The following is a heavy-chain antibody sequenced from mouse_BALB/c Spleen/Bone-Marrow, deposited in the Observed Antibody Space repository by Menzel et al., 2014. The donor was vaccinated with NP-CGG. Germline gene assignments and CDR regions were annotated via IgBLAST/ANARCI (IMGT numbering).Heavy chain of an antibody. CDR3: ARPRYYGSIFAY. Sequence: EVQLVESGGCLVQPGGSLKLSCAASGFDFSRYYMSWVRQAPGKGLEWIGEINPDSSPINYTPSLKDKFIISRDNAKNTLYLQMSKVRSEDTALYYRARPRYYGSIFAYWGQGTLVTVSA. V-gene: IGHV4-1*02. D-gene: IGHD1-1*01. CDR1: GFDFSRYY. CDR2: INPDSSPI. J-gene: IGHJ3*01.